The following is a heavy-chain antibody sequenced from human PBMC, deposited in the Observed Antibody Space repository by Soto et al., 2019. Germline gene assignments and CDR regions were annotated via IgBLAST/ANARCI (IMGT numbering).Heavy chain of an antibody. CDR2: IYYSGST. V-gene: IGHV4-30-4*01. D-gene: IGHD3-22*01. Sequence: LSLTCVVSDDSISSGNYYWSWIRQPPGKGLEWIGYIYYSGSTYYNPSLKSRVTISVDKSKNQFSLKLSSVTAADTAFYYCARGSGSYPLPYFDYWGQKTLVTVSS. J-gene: IGHJ4*02. CDR1: DDSISSGNYY. CDR3: ARGSGSYPLPYFDY.